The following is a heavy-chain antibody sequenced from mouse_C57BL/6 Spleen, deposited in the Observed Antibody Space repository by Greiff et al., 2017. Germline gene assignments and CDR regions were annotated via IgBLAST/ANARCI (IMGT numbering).Heavy chain of an antibody. CDR3: ARPQQGHWYFDV. Sequence: EVQLVESGGGLVKPGGSLKLSCAASGFTFSDYGMHWVRQAPEKGLEWVAYISSGSSTNYYADTVKGRFTISRDNAKNTLFLQMTRLRSEDTAMYYCARPQQGHWYFDVWGTGTTLTVSS. J-gene: IGHJ1*03. CDR2: ISSGSSTN. D-gene: IGHD4-1*02. CDR1: GFTFSDYG. V-gene: IGHV5-17*01.